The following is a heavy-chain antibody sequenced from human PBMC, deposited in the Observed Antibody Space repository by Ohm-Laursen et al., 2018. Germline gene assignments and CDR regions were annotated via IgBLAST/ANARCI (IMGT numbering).Heavy chain of an antibody. V-gene: IGHV4-4*07. D-gene: IGHD3-10*01. CDR2: IYSSGST. CDR3: ARDYFGSGTVSRPFEY. CDR1: GGSIISYY. J-gene: IGHJ4*02. Sequence: SETLSLTCTVSGGSIISYYLSWIRQPAGKGLEWIGRIYSSGSTNYNPSLKSRVTMSVDTSKNQFSLKLTSVTAADTAFYYCARDYFGSGTVSRPFEYWGQGTLVTVSS.